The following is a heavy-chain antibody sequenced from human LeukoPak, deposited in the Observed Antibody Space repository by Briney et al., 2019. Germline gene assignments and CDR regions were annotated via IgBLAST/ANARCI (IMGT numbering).Heavy chain of an antibody. CDR3: ARRPRDSSGYYLGAFHA. Sequence: GGSLRLSCAASGFTFRNYAMSWVRQAPGKGLQWVAVIGASGADTYYADSVKGRFTISRDNAKNTLYLHMRSLRAEDTAVYFCARRPRDSSGYYLGAFHAWGQGTTVTVSS. J-gene: IGHJ3*01. V-gene: IGHV3-23*01. CDR1: GFTFRNYA. D-gene: IGHD3-22*01. CDR2: IGASGADT.